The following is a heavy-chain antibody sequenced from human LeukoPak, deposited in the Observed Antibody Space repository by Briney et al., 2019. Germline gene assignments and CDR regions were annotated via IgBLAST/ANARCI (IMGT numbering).Heavy chain of an antibody. Sequence: GGSLRLSCTASGFTLSNYAMTWVRQAPGKGLEWVSGMSSSGDNIYYTDSVKGRFTISRDNSKNTLYLQMNSLRAEDTAVYYCAKDGLMAVAPYYFDYWGQGTLVTVPS. CDR3: AKDGLMAVAPYYFDY. J-gene: IGHJ4*02. D-gene: IGHD6-19*01. CDR2: MSSSGDNI. V-gene: IGHV3-23*01. CDR1: GFTLSNYA.